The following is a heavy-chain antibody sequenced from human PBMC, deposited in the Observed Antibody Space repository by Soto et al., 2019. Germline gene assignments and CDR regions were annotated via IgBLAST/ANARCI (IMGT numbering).Heavy chain of an antibody. CDR1: GFTFSRYW. CDR2: IKQDGSEK. CDR3: ARADIIIVVAATSDAFDI. D-gene: IGHD2-15*01. Sequence: EVPLVESGGGLVQPGGSLRLSCGASGFTFSRYWMSWVRQAPGKGLEWVANIKQDGSEKYYVDSVKGRFTISRDNAKNSLYLQMNSLRAEDTAVYYCARADIIIVVAATSDAFDIWGQGTMVTVAS. V-gene: IGHV3-7*04. J-gene: IGHJ3*02.